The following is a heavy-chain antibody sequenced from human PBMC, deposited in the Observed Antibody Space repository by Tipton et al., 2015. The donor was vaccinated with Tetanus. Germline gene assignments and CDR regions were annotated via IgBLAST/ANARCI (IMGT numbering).Heavy chain of an antibody. D-gene: IGHD2-2*02. Sequence: RSLRLSCAASGFTFSNSGMHRVRQTPGKGLEWVALISYAGNYQSYAESVKGRFTISRDNSKSTLFLQMNGLRAEDTAVSYCIYTISGSDCDYGGQGSLVTVSS. CDR2: ISYAGNYQ. CDR1: GFTFSNSG. V-gene: IGHV3-30*03. CDR3: IYTISGSDCDY. J-gene: IGHJ4*02.